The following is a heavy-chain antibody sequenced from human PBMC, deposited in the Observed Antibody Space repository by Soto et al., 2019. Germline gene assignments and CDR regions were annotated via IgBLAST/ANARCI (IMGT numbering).Heavy chain of an antibody. V-gene: IGHV3-66*01. Sequence: EVQLVESGGGLVQPGGSLRLSCAASGFSVSDNHMSWVRQAPGKGLEWVSLIYMSDSTYYADSVKGRFTISRDTSRITLYLQMNSLRPEDTAVYYCARDPPGNDGAFDYWGQGILVTVSS. CDR1: GFSVSDNH. CDR3: ARDPPGNDGAFDY. D-gene: IGHD1-1*01. CDR2: IYMSDST. J-gene: IGHJ4*02.